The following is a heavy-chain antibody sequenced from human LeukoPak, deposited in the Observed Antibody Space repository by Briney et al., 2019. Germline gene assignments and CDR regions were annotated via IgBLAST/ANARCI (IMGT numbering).Heavy chain of an antibody. CDR1: GGSISGYY. D-gene: IGHD3-3*01. CDR2: LFHTRGA. V-gene: IGHV4-59*01. J-gene: IGHJ4*02. CDR3: ARNHGSDFWSGYWAVDS. Sequence: PSETLSLTCAVSGGSISGYYWSWSRQPPGRGVERIANLFHTRGAWYKSSLKSRVTTSVDTSKNEFSLKLNSVTAAGTAVYYCARNHGSDFWSGYWAVDSWGQGTLVTISS.